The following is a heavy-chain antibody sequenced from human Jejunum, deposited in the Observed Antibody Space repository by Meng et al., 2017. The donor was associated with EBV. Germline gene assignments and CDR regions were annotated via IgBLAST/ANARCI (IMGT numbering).Heavy chain of an antibody. CDR1: GGSVSSGGYY. D-gene: IGHD1-26*01. CDR2: IYNSEST. CDR3: ARDQNGSYFAY. V-gene: IGHV4-61*08. J-gene: IGHJ4*02. Sequence: QVQRQESGPGLVNPSEALSLTCTVSGGSVSSGGYYWSWIRQPPGKGLEWIGYIYNSESTNYKSSLKSRVTISADTSKNQFSLRLSSVTAADTAVYYCARDQNGSYFAYWGQGTLVTVSS.